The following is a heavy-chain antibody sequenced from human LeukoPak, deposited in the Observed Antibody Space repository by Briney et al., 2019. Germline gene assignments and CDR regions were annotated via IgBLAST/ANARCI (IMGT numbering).Heavy chain of an antibody. Sequence: GGSLRLSCAASRLTFSNYAVHWVRQAPGKGLEWVAVISYDGSNKYYADSVKGRFTISRDNSKNTLYLQMSSLRAEDTAVYYCAISLHTFNPFDYWGQGTLVTVSS. CDR2: ISYDGSNK. J-gene: IGHJ4*02. V-gene: IGHV3-30-3*01. D-gene: IGHD3-22*01. CDR1: RLTFSNYA. CDR3: AISLHTFNPFDY.